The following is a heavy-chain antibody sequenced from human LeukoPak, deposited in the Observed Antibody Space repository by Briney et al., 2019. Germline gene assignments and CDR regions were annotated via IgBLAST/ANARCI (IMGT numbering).Heavy chain of an antibody. Sequence: ASVKLSCTASGYTFTSYGISWVRQAPGQGLEWMGWISAYNGNTNFAQKLQGRVTMTTDTSTSTAYMDLRSLRSDDTAVYYCARDQAATNTQVRFCLDWGQGTLVTVSS. J-gene: IGHJ4*02. D-gene: IGHD3-9*01. CDR2: ISAYNGNT. V-gene: IGHV1-18*01. CDR3: ARDQAATNTQVRFCLD. CDR1: GYTFTSYG.